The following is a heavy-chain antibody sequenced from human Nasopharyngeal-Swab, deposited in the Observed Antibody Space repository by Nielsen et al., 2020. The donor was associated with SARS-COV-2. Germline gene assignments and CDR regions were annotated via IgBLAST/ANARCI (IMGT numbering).Heavy chain of an antibody. D-gene: IGHD3-16*01. V-gene: IGHV2-26*01. J-gene: IGHJ6*02. Sequence: WIRQPPGKALEWLAPIFSNDEKSYSTSLKSRLTISKQTFKSQVVLTMTNMDPVDTDTYYCARLRQRSGLGESNYYGMDVWGQGTTVTVSS. CDR3: ARLRQRSGLGESNYYGMDV. CDR2: IFSNDEK.